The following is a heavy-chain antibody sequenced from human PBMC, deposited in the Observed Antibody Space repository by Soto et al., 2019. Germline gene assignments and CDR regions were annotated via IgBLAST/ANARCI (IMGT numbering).Heavy chain of an antibody. CDR3: ARHSATVIMTDTGFDS. CDR1: GGSISSSSYF. CDR2: IYYDGST. J-gene: IGHJ4*02. V-gene: IGHV4-39*01. Sequence: QLQLQESGPGLVKPSETLFLTCTVSGGSISSSSYFWGWIRQSPGKGLEWIGSIYYDGSTFYNPSLKSRVTIFVDTSKNQFSLNLSSVTAADTAVFYCARHSATVIMTDTGFDSWGQGTLVTVSA. D-gene: IGHD3-3*01.